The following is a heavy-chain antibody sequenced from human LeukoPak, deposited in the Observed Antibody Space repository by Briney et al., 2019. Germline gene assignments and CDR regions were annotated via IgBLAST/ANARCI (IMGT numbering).Heavy chain of an antibody. Sequence: ASVTVSCKASGYTFTSYGISWVRQAPGQGLEWMGWISAYNGNTNYAQKLQGRVTMTTDTSTSTAYMELRSLRSDDTAVYYCARDPEFPYYDFWSGYYPSYFDYWGQGTLVTVSS. D-gene: IGHD3-3*01. CDR1: GYTFTSYG. J-gene: IGHJ4*02. CDR2: ISAYNGNT. CDR3: ARDPEFPYYDFWSGYYPSYFDY. V-gene: IGHV1-18*01.